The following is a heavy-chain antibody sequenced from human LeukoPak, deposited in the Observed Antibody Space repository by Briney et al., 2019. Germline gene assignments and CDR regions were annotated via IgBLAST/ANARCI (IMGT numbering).Heavy chain of an antibody. J-gene: IGHJ5*02. D-gene: IGHD3-10*01. V-gene: IGHV4-59*01. Sequence: SETLSLTCTVSGGSISSYYWSWIRQPPGKGLEWIGYIYYSGSTNYNPSLKSRVTISVDTSKNQFSLKLSSVTAADTAVYYCARVITLIRGIGWFDPWGQGTLVTVSS. CDR2: IYYSGST. CDR3: ARVITLIRGIGWFDP. CDR1: GGSISSYY.